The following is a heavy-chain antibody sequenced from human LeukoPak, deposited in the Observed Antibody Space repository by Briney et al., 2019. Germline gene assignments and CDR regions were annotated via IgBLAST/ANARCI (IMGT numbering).Heavy chain of an antibody. J-gene: IGHJ5*02. D-gene: IGHD6-19*01. CDR2: INHSGST. CDR3: ARIRVYSSGWYVREVWFDP. Sequence: PSETLSLTCAVYGGSFSGYYWSWIRQPPGKGLEWIGEINHSGSTNYNPSLKSRVTISVDTSKNQFSLKLSSVTAADTAVYYCARIRVYSSGWYVREVWFDPWGQGTLVTVSS. CDR1: GGSFSGYY. V-gene: IGHV4-34*01.